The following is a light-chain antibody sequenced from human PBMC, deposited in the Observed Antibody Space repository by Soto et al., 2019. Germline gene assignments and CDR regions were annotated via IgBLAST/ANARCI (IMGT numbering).Light chain of an antibody. V-gene: IGLV1-44*01. CDR1: SSNIGSNT. CDR3: AAWDDSLNGVV. Sequence: QSVLTQPPSASGTPGQRVTISCSGSSSNIGSNTINWYQQLPGTAPKLLIYTNNQRPSGVPDRFSGYKSGTSASLAISGLKSEDEDDYYCAAWDDSLNGVVFGGGTKLTVL. J-gene: IGLJ2*01. CDR2: TNN.